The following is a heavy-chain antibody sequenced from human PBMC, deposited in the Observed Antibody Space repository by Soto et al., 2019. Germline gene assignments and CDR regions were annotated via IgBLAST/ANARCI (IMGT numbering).Heavy chain of an antibody. CDR3: AAVGTLIYYLYYGMDV. V-gene: IGHV1-58*01. D-gene: IGHD6-13*01. CDR2: IVVGSGNT. Sequence: SVKVSCKASGFTFTSSAVQWVRQARGQRLEWIGWIVVGSGNTNYAQKFQERVTITRDMSTSTAYMELSSLRSEDTAVYYCAAVGTLIYYLYYGMDVCREGTTFTAS. J-gene: IGHJ6*02. CDR1: GFTFTSSA.